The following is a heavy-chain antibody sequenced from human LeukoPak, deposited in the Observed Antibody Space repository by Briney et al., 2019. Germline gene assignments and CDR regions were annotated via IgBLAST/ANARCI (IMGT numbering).Heavy chain of an antibody. CDR2: ISGSGGST. V-gene: IGHV3-23*01. CDR1: GFTFSSYA. J-gene: IGHJ4*02. CDR3: AKGRRGYDSFDY. D-gene: IGHD5-12*01. Sequence: PGGSLRLSCAASGFTFSSYAMSWVRQAPAKGLEWVSTISGSGGSTYYADSVKGRFTISRDNSKNTLYLQMNSLRAEDTAVYYCAKGRRGYDSFDYWGQGTLVTVSS.